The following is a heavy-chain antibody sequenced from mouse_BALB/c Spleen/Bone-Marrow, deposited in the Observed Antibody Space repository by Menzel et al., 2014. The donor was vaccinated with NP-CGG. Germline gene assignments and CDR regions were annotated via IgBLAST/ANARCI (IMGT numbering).Heavy chain of an antibody. D-gene: IGHD1-1*01. Sequence: EVQLQQSGPDLVKPSQSLSLTCTVTGYSITSGYSWHWIRQFPGNKLEWMGYIHYSGSTNYNPSLKSRISITRDTSRNQFFLQLNSVTTKDTATYYCATLLRYPGFAYWGQGTLVTVSA. CDR2: IHYSGST. V-gene: IGHV3-1*02. J-gene: IGHJ3*01. CDR1: GYSITSGYS. CDR3: ATLLRYPGFAY.